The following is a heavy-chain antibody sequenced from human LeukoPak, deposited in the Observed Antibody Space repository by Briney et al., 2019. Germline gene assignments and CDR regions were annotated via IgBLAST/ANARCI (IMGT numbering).Heavy chain of an antibody. CDR3: ARDRTWELPLIGY. CDR2: IKQDGSEK. D-gene: IGHD1-26*01. Sequence: GGSLRLSCAASGFTVSSYWMSWVRQAPGKGLEWVANIKQDGSEKYYVDSVKGRFTISRDNAKNSLYLQMNSLRAEDTAVYYCARDRTWELPLIGYWGQGTLVTVSS. J-gene: IGHJ4*02. CDR1: GFTVSSYW. V-gene: IGHV3-7*01.